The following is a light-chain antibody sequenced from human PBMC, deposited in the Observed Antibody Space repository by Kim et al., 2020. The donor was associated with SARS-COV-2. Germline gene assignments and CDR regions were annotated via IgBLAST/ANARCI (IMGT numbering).Light chain of an antibody. CDR3: QQYDNLPMYS. Sequence: ASVGDRVIITCQASQDISYYLNWYQQKPGKVPKLLIYDASNLETGVPSRFSGSGSGTDFTLTISSLQPGDIATYYCQQYDNLPMYSFGQGTKLEI. CDR2: DAS. CDR1: QDISYY. J-gene: IGKJ2*01. V-gene: IGKV1-33*01.